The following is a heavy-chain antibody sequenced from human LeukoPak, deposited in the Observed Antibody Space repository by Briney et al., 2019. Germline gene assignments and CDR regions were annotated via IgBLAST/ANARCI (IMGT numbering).Heavy chain of an antibody. Sequence: ASVKASCKASGYTFTSYGISWVRQAPGQGLEWMGWISAYNGNTNYAQKLQGRVTMTTDTSTSTAYMELRSLRSDDTAVYYCARDSDTAMPYDAFDIWGQGTMVTVSS. J-gene: IGHJ3*02. CDR1: GYTFTSYG. D-gene: IGHD5-18*01. CDR3: ARDSDTAMPYDAFDI. V-gene: IGHV1-18*01. CDR2: ISAYNGNT.